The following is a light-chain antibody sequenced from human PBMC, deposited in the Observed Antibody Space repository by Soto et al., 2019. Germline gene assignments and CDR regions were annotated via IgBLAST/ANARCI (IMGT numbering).Light chain of an antibody. CDR3: QQYDTVPPT. J-gene: IGKJ5*01. Sequence: DIQMTQSPSSLSASVGDRVTITCQASQDIGRYLNWFQQRPGKAPNLLIYDSSTLETGVPSRFSGSGSGTVFPFTISSLQPEDIGTYYCQQYDTVPPTFGQGTRLGI. V-gene: IGKV1-33*01. CDR1: QDIGRY. CDR2: DSS.